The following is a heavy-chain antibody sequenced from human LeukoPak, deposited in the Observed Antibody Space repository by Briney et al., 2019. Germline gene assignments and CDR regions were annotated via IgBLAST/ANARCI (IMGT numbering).Heavy chain of an antibody. J-gene: IGHJ4*02. CDR1: GGSISVYY. Sequence: ASQTLSLTCTVSGGSISVYYWSWIRRPPGKGLEWIGYISYSGSTNYNPSLKSRVTISMDTSNNQFSLKLNSVTAADTAVYYCARGERPGPDYWGQGTLVTVSS. V-gene: IGHV4-59*01. CDR3: ARGERPGPDY. D-gene: IGHD2-8*02. CDR2: ISYSGST.